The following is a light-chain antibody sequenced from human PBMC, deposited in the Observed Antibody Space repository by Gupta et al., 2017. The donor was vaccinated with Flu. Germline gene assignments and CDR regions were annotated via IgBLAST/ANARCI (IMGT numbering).Light chain of an antibody. V-gene: IGLV3-21*02. CDR2: DDR. J-gene: IGLJ2*01. CDR1: NIAMKS. Sequence: GGENIAMKSVHWYQQRPGQARLLVVYDDRHRPSGIPERFSGSNSGNTATLIISRLEAGDEADYYCHVWDSSSDHGVFGGGTKLTVL. CDR3: HVWDSSSDHGV.